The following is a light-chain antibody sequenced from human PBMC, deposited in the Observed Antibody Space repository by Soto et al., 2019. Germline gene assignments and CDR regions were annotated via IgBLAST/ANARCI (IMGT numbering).Light chain of an antibody. CDR3: SSYASDITHV. CDR2: EVS. Sequence: QAVVTQPASVSGSPGQSITISCTGSSSDVGAYNYVSWYRQYPGKAPQVIIYEVSDRPSGISNRFSGSKSGNTASLTISGLQAEDEADYYRSSYASDITHVFGGGTKLTVL. CDR1: SSDVGAYNY. V-gene: IGLV2-14*01. J-gene: IGLJ3*02.